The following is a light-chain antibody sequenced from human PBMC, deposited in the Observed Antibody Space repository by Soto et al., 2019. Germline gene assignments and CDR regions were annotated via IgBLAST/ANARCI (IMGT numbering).Light chain of an antibody. CDR1: QSVSSTY. J-gene: IGKJ2*01. V-gene: IGKV3-20*01. Sequence: EIVLTQSPGTLSLSPGERATLSCRASQSVSSTYLAWYQQKPGQAPRLLIYGASSRATGIPDRFSGSGSGTDFPLIISRLEPEDFAVYYCQRYDISPFPFGQGNTLEIK. CDR2: GAS. CDR3: QRYDISPFP.